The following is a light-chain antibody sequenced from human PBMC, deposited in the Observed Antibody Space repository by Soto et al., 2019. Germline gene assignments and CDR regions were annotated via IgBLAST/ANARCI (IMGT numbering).Light chain of an antibody. Sequence: QSVLTQPPSASGTPGQRVTISCSGSSSNIGSNVVNWYQQLPGTAPKLLIHSNNQRPSGVPDRFSGSKSGTSASLAISGLQSEDELDYYCAAWDDSLNGVVFGGGTKVTVL. CDR3: AAWDDSLNGVV. J-gene: IGLJ2*01. CDR1: SSNIGSNV. V-gene: IGLV1-44*01. CDR2: SNN.